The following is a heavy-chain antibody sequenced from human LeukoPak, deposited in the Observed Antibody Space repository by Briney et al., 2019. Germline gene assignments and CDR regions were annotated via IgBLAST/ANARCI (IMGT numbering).Heavy chain of an antibody. CDR2: IYYRGST. V-gene: IGHV4-59*01. CDR3: VRRGVLWFGELSYYYFDL. Sequence: KPSETLSLTCTVSGGSISGYYWSWIRQPPGKGLEWIGYIYYRGSTNYNPSLMSRASISVDTSKNQFSLKLDSLTAADTAVYYCVRRGVLWFGELSYYYFDLWGRGTLVAVSS. J-gene: IGHJ2*01. D-gene: IGHD3-10*01. CDR1: GGSISGYY.